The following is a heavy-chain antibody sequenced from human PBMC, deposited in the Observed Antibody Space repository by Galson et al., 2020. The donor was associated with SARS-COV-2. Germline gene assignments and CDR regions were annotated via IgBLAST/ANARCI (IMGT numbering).Heavy chain of an antibody. V-gene: IGHV4-31*03. J-gene: IGHJ3*02. CDR3: ARGVVITISLSLPPARNDAFDI. CDR1: GGSISSGGYY. D-gene: IGHD3-22*01. CDR2: SYYSGST. Sequence: ASETLSLTCTVSGGSISSGGYYWSWIRQHPGKGLEWIGYSYYSGSTNYNPSPKSRVTISVDTSKNQFSLKLSSVTAADTAVYYCARGVVITISLSLPPARNDAFDIWGQGTMVTVSS.